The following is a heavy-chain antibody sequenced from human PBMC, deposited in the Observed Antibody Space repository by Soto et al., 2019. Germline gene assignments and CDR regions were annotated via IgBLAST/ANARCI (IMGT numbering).Heavy chain of an antibody. Sequence: GASVKVSCKASGYTFTSYDINWVRQATGQGLEWMGWMNPNSGNTGYAQKFQGRVTMTRNTSISTAYMELSSLRSEDTAVYYCASSAYDSWSVPPPGGYYYMYVWGKVTTVTVSS. CDR2: MNPNSGNT. D-gene: IGHD3-3*01. CDR3: ASSAYDSWSVPPPGGYYYMYV. J-gene: IGHJ6*03. V-gene: IGHV1-8*01. CDR1: GYTFTSYD.